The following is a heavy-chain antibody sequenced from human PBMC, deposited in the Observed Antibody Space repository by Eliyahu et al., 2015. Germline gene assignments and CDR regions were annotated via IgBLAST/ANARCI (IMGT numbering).Heavy chain of an antibody. CDR3: AKDPGYXALDY. D-gene: IGHD1-1*01. J-gene: IGHJ4*02. Sequence: EVQLVESGGGLVQPGGSLRLSXAAXGXXFSSSWMAWXRRAPGKGLEWVANIKPDGSDNYHVDSVKGRFTISRDNAKNSLFLQMDSLTVEDTAVYYCAKDPGYXALDYWGQGILVTVSS. V-gene: IGHV3-7*01. CDR2: IKPDGSDN. CDR1: GXXFSSSW.